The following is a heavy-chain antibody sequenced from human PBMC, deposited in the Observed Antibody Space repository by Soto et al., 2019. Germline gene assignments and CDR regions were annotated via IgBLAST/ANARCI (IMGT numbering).Heavy chain of an antibody. J-gene: IGHJ6*02. CDR2: IWYDGSKK. CDR1: GFTFSSFG. Sequence: QVQVVESGGGVVQPGRSLRLSCAASGFTFSSFGMHWVRQAPGKGLEWVSLIWYDGSKKSYGDSVKCRFTISTDNSRNTAYLQMNSLRADDTAVYYCARDASYYSLWSGYYPSRNGMDVWGQGTTVTVSS. V-gene: IGHV3-33*01. D-gene: IGHD3-3*01. CDR3: ARDASYYSLWSGYYPSRNGMDV.